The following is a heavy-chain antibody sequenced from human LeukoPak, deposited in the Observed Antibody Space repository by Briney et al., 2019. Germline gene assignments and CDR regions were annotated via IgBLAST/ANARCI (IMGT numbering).Heavy chain of an antibody. CDR1: GFTFSSYG. Sequence: GGSLRLSCAASGFTFSSYGMHWVRQAPGKGLEWVAFIRYDGSNKYYADSVKGRFTISRDNSKNTLYLQMNSLRAEDTAVYYCAKVYTSGVQLTFDYWGQGTLVTVSS. CDR3: AKVYTSGVQLTFDY. CDR2: IRYDGSNK. J-gene: IGHJ4*02. V-gene: IGHV3-30*02. D-gene: IGHD6-19*01.